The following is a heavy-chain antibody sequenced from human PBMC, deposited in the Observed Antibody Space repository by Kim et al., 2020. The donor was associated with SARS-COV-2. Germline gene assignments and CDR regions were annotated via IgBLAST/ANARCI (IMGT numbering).Heavy chain of an antibody. J-gene: IGHJ6*02. V-gene: IGHV3-9*01. CDR3: AKGSYAADDSYYHGMDV. D-gene: IGHD3-16*01. Sequence: SGKGRFTISRDNAKDSLYLQMDSLGPEDTALFYCAKGSYAADDSYYHGMDVWGQGTTVTVSS.